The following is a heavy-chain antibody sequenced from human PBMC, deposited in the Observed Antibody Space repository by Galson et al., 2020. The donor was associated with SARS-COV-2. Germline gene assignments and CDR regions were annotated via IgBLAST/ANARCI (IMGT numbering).Heavy chain of an antibody. J-gene: IGHJ4*02. V-gene: IGHV1-46*01. D-gene: IGHD4-4*01. CDR3: ARDSQGGNDYNYLLF. CDR1: GYTFTSYY. CDR2: INPSGGGP. Sequence: ASVKVSCKASGYTFTSYYIHWVRHAPGQGLEWMGIINPSGGGPTYAQKFQGRVTMTRDTSTSTGYMELSSLRSEDTAVYYCARDSQGGNDYNYLLFWGQGTLVTVSS.